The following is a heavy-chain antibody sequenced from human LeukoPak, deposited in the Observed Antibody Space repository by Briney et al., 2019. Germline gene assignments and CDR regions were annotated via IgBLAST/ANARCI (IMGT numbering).Heavy chain of an antibody. V-gene: IGHV4-59*01. J-gene: IGHJ4*02. CDR1: GGSISSYY. CDR2: IYYSGST. D-gene: IGHD6-19*01. Sequence: PSETLSLTCTVSGGSISSYYWSWIRQPPGKGLEWIGYIYYSGSTNYNPSLKSRVTISVDTSKNQFSLKLSSVTAADTAVYYCARDGSGWTWGFFDYWGQGTLVTVSS. CDR3: ARDGSGWTWGFFDY.